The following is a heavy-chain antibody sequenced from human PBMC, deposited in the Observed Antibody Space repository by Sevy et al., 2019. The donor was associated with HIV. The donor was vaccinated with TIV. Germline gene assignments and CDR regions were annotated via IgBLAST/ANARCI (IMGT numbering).Heavy chain of an antibody. D-gene: IGHD3-10*01. V-gene: IGHV5-51*01. CDR3: ARQAQWGVR. CDR2: ISPVGSDA. J-gene: IGHJ4*02. Sequence: GESLKISCRDYGDTLTNHWIGWVRQLPGKGLEYMGIISPVGSDAFDSPSFQGQVTISVDRSITTAYLQWSSLKASDTAMYYCARQAQWGVRWGQGTRVTVSS. CDR1: GDTLTNHW.